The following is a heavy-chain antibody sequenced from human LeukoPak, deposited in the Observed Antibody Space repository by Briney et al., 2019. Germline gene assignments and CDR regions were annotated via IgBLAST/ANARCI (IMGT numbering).Heavy chain of an antibody. Sequence: PWASVEVSYKASGGTFSSYAISWVPQAPGQGLEWVGTIIPIVGIANYALKFQGRVTITADKFTSTAYMELSSLRSEDTAVYYCARDGEMATIYFDYWGQGTLVTVSS. CDR3: ARDGEMATIYFDY. J-gene: IGHJ4*02. CDR1: GGTFSSYA. D-gene: IGHD5-24*01. CDR2: IIPIVGIA. V-gene: IGHV1-69*04.